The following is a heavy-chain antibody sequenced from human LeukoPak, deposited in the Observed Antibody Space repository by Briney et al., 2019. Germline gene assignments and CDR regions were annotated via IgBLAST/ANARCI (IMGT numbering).Heavy chain of an antibody. V-gene: IGHV4-34*01. D-gene: IGHD6-25*01. CDR1: GFTFGNAW. CDR3: ARGVKQRLDPLNWFDP. Sequence: GSLRLSCAASGFTFGNAWMTWIRQPPGKGLEWIGEINHSGSTNYNPSLKSRVTISVDTSKNQFSLKLSSVTAADTAVYYCARGVKQRLDPLNWFDPWGQGTLVTVSS. CDR2: INHSGST. J-gene: IGHJ5*02.